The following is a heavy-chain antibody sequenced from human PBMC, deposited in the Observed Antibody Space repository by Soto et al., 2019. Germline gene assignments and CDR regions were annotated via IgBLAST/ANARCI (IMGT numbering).Heavy chain of an antibody. CDR3: TTDFVLRYFDWLSHMDV. J-gene: IGHJ6*02. Sequence: GGSLRLSCAASGFTFSNAWMNWVRQAPGKGLEWVGRIKSKTDGGTTDYAAPVKGRFTISRDDSKNTLYLQMNSLKTEDTAVYYCTTDFVLRYFDWLSHMDVWGQGTTVTVSS. V-gene: IGHV3-15*07. CDR1: GFTFSNAW. D-gene: IGHD3-9*01. CDR2: IKSKTDGGTT.